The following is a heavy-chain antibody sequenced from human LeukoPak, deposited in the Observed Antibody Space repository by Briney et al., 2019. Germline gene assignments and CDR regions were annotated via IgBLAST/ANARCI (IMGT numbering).Heavy chain of an antibody. Sequence: PGGSLRLSCAASGFTFSSYAMLWVRQAPGKGLEWVAVISYDGSNKYYADSVKGRFTISRGNSKNTLYLQMNSLRAEDTAVYYCARDSGDGGNSIWGQGTMVTVSS. V-gene: IGHV3-30*04. CDR3: ARDSGDGGNSI. D-gene: IGHD4-23*01. CDR1: GFTFSSYA. CDR2: ISYDGSNK. J-gene: IGHJ3*02.